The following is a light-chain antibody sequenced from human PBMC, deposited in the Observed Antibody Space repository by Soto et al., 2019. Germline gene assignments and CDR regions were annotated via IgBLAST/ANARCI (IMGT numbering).Light chain of an antibody. CDR1: SSDVGGYNA. CDR2: DVT. V-gene: IGLV2-14*01. Sequence: TQRACVSGSPGESITISCTGTSSDVGGYNAVSWYQQHPGKAPKLMIYDVTNRPSGASNRFSGSKSGNAASLTISGLQAEDEADYYCGSYATGGAYVFGTGTKVT. CDR3: GSYATGGAYV. J-gene: IGLJ1*01.